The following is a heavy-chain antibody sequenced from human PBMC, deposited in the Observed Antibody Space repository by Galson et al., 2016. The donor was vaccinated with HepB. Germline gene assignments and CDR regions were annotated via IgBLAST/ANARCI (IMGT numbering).Heavy chain of an antibody. CDR1: GFSFSTFA. V-gene: IGHV3-23*01. Sequence: SLRLSCAASGFSFSTFAMSWVRQAPGKGLEWISGITGTGGGTYYADSVKGRFTISRDTSKNTLFLQLSSLRVEDTAVYYCAKDHTGSTVGGSDGMDVWGQGPRVTVSS. J-gene: IGHJ6*02. CDR3: AKDHTGSTVGGSDGMDV. CDR2: ITGTGGGT. D-gene: IGHD1-7*01.